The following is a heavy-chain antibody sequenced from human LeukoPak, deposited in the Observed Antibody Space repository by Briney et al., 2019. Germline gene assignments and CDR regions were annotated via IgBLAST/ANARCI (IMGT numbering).Heavy chain of an antibody. J-gene: IGHJ6*02. Sequence: GGALRLSCAASGFTFEHYAMHWVRQAPGKGLEWVSVLSWDGDGTHYIDSVKGRFSISRDQSRNSLHLQMDTLRAEDTAVYYCAKDRGGFFGSGTSYYFYGMDVWGQGTTVTVSS. CDR2: LSWDGDGT. CDR3: AKDRGGFFGSGTSYYFYGMDV. D-gene: IGHD3-10*01. CDR1: GFTFEHYA. V-gene: IGHV3-43*02.